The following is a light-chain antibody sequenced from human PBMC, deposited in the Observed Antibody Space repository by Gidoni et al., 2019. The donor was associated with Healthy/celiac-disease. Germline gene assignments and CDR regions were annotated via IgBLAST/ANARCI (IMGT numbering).Light chain of an antibody. CDR1: QIVSSTY. J-gene: IGKJ1*01. V-gene: IGKV3-20*01. CDR2: SAS. Sequence: EFVLTHSPGTLSLSPGERATLSCRASQIVSSTYLAWYQQKPGQAPRLLIYSASSRATGLPDRFSGSGSGTDFTLTISRLEPEDFAVYYCQQYGSSPWTFGQGTKVEIK. CDR3: QQYGSSPWT.